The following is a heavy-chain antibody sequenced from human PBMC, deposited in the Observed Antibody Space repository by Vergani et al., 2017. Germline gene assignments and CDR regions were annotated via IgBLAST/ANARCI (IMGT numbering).Heavy chain of an antibody. Sequence: QVQLVQSGAEVKKPGASVTVSCKASVYTFTSYGISWVRQAPGQGLEWMGWISAYNGNTNYSQQLQGRVTMTTDTSTSTAYMELSRLRSDDTAVYYCAREVIGTYYGGNPFDYWGQGTLVTVSS. CDR1: VYTFTSYG. V-gene: IGHV1-18*04. CDR2: ISAYNGNT. J-gene: IGHJ4*02. D-gene: IGHD4-23*01. CDR3: AREVIGTYYGGNPFDY.